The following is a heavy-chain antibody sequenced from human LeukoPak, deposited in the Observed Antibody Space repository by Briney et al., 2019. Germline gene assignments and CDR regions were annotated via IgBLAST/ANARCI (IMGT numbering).Heavy chain of an antibody. CDR2: ISGSGGST. CDR1: GFTFSSYA. J-gene: IGHJ4*02. V-gene: IGHV3-23*01. D-gene: IGHD1-1*01. Sequence: GGSLRLSCAASGFTFSSYAMSWVRQAPGKGLEWVSAISGSGGSTYYADSVKGRFTISRDNSKNTLYLQMNRLRAEETAVYYCAKDSKLEPFDYWGQGTLVTVSS. CDR3: AKDSKLEPFDY.